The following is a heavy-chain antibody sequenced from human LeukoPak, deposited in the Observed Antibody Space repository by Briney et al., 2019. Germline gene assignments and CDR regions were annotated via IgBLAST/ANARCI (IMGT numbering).Heavy chain of an antibody. V-gene: IGHV3-74*01. CDR1: GFTFSSYW. D-gene: IGHD3-22*01. Sequence: PGGSLRLSCAASGFTFSSYWMHWVRQAPGKGLVWVSRINSDGSSTSYADSVKGRFTISRDNAKNTLYLQMNSLRAEDTAVYYCVTDGADYYDSTGYPIYFDYWGQGTLVTVSS. J-gene: IGHJ4*02. CDR3: VTDGADYYDSTGYPIYFDY. CDR2: INSDGSST.